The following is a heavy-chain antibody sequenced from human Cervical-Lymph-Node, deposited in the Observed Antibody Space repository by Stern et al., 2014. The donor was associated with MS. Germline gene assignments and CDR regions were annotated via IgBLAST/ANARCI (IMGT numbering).Heavy chain of an antibody. D-gene: IGHD4-17*01. CDR2: IYPGDSDT. CDR3: ARRDDYGDYGWYFDL. V-gene: IGHV5-51*01. J-gene: IGHJ2*01. Sequence: VQLVESGAEVKKPGESLKISCKGSGYSFTSYWIGWVRQMPGKGLEWLGIIYPGDSDTRYSPAFQGQVTISADKSISTAYLQWSSLKASDTAMYYCARRDDYGDYGWYFDLWGRGTLVTVSS. CDR1: GYSFTSYW.